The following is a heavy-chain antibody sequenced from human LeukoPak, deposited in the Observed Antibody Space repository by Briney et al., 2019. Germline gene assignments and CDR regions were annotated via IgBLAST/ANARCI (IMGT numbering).Heavy chain of an antibody. CDR3: AREGQLEPFDY. J-gene: IGHJ4*02. D-gene: IGHD1-1*01. V-gene: IGHV3-64*01. Sequence: PGGSLRLSCAASGFTFSSYAMHWVRQAPGKGLEYVSAISSNGGSTYYANSVKGRFTISRDNSKNTLYLQMGSLRAEDMAVYYCAREGQLEPFDYWGQGTLVTVSS. CDR1: GFTFSSYA. CDR2: ISSNGGST.